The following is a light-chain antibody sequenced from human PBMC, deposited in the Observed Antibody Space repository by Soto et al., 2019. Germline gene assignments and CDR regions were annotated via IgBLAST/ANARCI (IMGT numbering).Light chain of an antibody. CDR2: DVT. CDR3: CSYAGGYIFV. V-gene: IGLV2-11*01. Sequence: QSAMTQPRSVSGSPGQSVTFSCTGTSSDVGRYNYVSWYQQHPGKAPKLIIYDVTKRPSGVPDRFSGSKSGNTASLTISGLQTEDEVDYYCCSYAGGYIFVFGTGTKLTVL. CDR1: SSDVGRYNY. J-gene: IGLJ1*01.